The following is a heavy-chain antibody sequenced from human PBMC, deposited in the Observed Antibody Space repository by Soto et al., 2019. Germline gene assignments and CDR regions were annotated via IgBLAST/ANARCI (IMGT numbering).Heavy chain of an antibody. D-gene: IGHD6-13*01. CDR3: ARLNSSSWFPAGYFDY. CDR1: GYTFTGYY. Sequence: ASVKVSCKASGYTFTGYYMHWVRQAPGQGLEWMGWINPNSGGTNYAQKFQGWVTMTRDTSISTAYMELSRLRSDDTAVHYCARLNSSSWFPAGYFDYWGQGTLVTVSS. J-gene: IGHJ4*02. CDR2: INPNSGGT. V-gene: IGHV1-2*04.